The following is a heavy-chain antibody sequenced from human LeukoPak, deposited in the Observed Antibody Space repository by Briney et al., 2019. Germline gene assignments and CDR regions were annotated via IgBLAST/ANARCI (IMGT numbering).Heavy chain of an antibody. CDR2: INTNTGNP. Sequence: GASVKVSCKASGYTFTSYAMNWVRQAPGQGLEWMGWINTNTGNPTYAQGFTGRFVFSFDTSVSTAYLQISSLKAEDTAVYYCARTLRTGYDFWSGYYTGIFRQDYYYYYMDVWGKGTTVTVSS. CDR1: GYTFTSYA. J-gene: IGHJ6*03. D-gene: IGHD3-3*01. CDR3: ARTLRTGYDFWSGYYTGIFRQDYYYYYMDV. V-gene: IGHV7-4-1*02.